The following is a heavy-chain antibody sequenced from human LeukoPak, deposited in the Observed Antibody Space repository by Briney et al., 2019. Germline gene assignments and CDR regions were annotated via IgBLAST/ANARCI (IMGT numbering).Heavy chain of an antibody. CDR3: ASPRALYCSSTSCQTANGAFDI. CDR1: GGTFSSYT. Sequence: SVKVSCKASGGTFSSYTISWVRQAPGQGLEWMGRIIPILGIAHYAQKFQGRVTITADKSTSTAYMELSSLRSEDTAVYYCASPRALYCSSTSCQTANGAFDIWGQGTMVTVSS. D-gene: IGHD2-2*01. CDR2: IIPILGIA. V-gene: IGHV1-69*02. J-gene: IGHJ3*02.